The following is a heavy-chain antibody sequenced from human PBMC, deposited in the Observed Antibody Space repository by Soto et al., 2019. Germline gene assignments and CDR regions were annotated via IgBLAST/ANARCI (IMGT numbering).Heavy chain of an antibody. CDR1: GLIFSTYW. CDR2: IKYDGSEK. CDR3: ARDWDY. Sequence: EVQLVESGGTLVQPGGSLRLSCATSGLIFSTYWMSWVRQAPGKGLEWVAHIKYDGSEKYYMGSGKGRFTISRDNAKNSRYQQRDSLRVEETAVYYCARDWDYWGQGTLVTVSS. J-gene: IGHJ4*02. V-gene: IGHV3-7*01.